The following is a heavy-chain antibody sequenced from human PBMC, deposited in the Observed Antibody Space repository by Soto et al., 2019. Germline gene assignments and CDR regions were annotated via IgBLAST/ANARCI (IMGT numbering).Heavy chain of an antibody. CDR3: AKSLDIHYKNWFDP. V-gene: IGHV3-23*01. CDR2: ISGSDSRT. Sequence: EVQILESGGSLVQPGGSLRLSCAASGFTFSSAAMNWVRQAPGKGLEWVSIISGSDSRTYYADSVKGRFTISRDNSKNTLYLDMNSLRAEDTAVYYCAKSLDIHYKNWFDPWGQGTLLTVSS. D-gene: IGHD4-4*01. CDR1: GFTFSSAA. J-gene: IGHJ5*02.